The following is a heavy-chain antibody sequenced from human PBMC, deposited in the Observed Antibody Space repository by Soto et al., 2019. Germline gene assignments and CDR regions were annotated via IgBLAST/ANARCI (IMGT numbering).Heavy chain of an antibody. V-gene: IGHV4-59*01. D-gene: IGHD2-15*01. CDR1: GGSINSYY. CDR3: ARTPHI. J-gene: IGHJ4*02. Sequence: SETLSLTCTVSGGSINSYYWSWIRRPPGKALEWIGFVYSNGTTSYNRSLKSRVTLSVDTSNYQFSLNLRSVTAADTAVYYCARTPHIWGQGTLVTVSS. CDR2: VYSNGTT.